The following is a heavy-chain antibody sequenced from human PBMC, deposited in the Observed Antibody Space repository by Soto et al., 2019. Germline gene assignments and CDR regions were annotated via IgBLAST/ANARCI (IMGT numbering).Heavy chain of an antibody. CDR3: ARNPDYDFWSGYSQKSYYYYGMDV. CDR2: IIPIFGTA. CDR1: GGTFSSYA. Sequence: ASVKVSCKASGGTFSSYAISWVRQAPGQGLEWMGGIIPIFGTANYAQKFQGRVTITADESTSTAYMELSSLRSEDTAVYYCARNPDYDFWSGYSQKSYYYYGMDVWGQGTTVTVSS. J-gene: IGHJ6*02. V-gene: IGHV1-69*13. D-gene: IGHD3-3*01.